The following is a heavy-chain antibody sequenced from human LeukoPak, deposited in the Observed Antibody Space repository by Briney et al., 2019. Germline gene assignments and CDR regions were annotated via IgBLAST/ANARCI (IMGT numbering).Heavy chain of an antibody. V-gene: IGHV3-30-3*01. CDR3: ARGLRYYDSSGYLNY. CDR1: GFTFSTYA. J-gene: IGHJ4*02. CDR2: ISYDGDNK. Sequence: GRSLRLSCAASGFTFSTYAMHWVRQAPGKGLEWMAVISYDGDNKYCADSVKGRFTISRDNSKNTLYLQMNSLRAEDTAVYHCARGLRYYDSSGYLNYWGQGTLVTVSS. D-gene: IGHD3-22*01.